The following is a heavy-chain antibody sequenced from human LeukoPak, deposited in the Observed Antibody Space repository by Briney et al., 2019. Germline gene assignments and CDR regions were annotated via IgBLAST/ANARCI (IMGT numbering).Heavy chain of an antibody. D-gene: IGHD3-10*01. J-gene: IGHJ5*02. CDR1: GYTFNRYF. CDR3: ATNILVRDIINWFDP. Sequence: ASVKVSCKASGYTFNRYFMHWVRQAPGQGLEWMGWIKPNSGDTRSAQKFQGRVTMTRDTSISTAYMELSSLRYDDTAVYYCATNILVRDIINWFDPWGQGTLVTVSS. CDR2: IKPNSGDT. V-gene: IGHV1-2*02.